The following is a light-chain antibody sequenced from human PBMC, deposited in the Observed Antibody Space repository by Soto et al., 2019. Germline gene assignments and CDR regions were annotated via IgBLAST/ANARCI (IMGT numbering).Light chain of an antibody. CDR2: DAS. CDR3: QQRSNWPPEYT. CDR1: QSVSSY. J-gene: IGKJ2*01. V-gene: IGKV3-11*01. Sequence: EIVLTQSPATLSLSPGERATLSCRASQSVSSYLAWYQQKPGQAPRLLIYDASNRATGIPARFSGSGSGTDFTLNISSLEHEDFAVYYCQQRSNWPPEYTFGQGTKLEIK.